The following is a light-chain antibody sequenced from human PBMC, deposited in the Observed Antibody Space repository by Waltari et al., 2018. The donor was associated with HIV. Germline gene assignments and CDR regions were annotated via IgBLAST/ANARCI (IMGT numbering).Light chain of an antibody. CDR3: QQYGSSVLT. CDR1: QSVENNY. CDR2: GAS. J-gene: IGKJ4*01. Sequence: EIVLTQSPGTLSLSPGTRATLYCRASQSVENNYLAWYQQKPGQPPRLLISGASTRDTGVPDRFGGIGSGTNYSLIISRLEPEDFAVYYCQQYGSSVLTFGGGTKVEIK. V-gene: IGKV3-20*01.